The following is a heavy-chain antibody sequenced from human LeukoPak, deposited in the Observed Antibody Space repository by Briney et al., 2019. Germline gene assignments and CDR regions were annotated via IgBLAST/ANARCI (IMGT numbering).Heavy chain of an antibody. CDR2: IYCSGST. Sequence: SETLSLTCTVSGGSISSYYWSWIRQPPGKGLEWIGYIYCSGSTNYNPSLNSRVTISVDTSKNQFSLKLSSVTAADTAVYYCARGLVVPAAMPELDYYYYGMDVWGQGTTVTVSS. CDR1: GGSISSYY. J-gene: IGHJ6*02. D-gene: IGHD2-2*01. CDR3: ARGLVVPAAMPELDYYYYGMDV. V-gene: IGHV4-59*01.